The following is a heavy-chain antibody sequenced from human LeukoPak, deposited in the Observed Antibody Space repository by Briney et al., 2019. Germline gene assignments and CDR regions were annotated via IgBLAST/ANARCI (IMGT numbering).Heavy chain of an antibody. Sequence: PGGSLRLSRAPSGFPLRNNVMTWVRQAPGGGLDWRAEIPGSGSSTSHAESVKRRYTISRDNTKTMLYLQMNSLRAEDTTVYYCTKTFPYGTTSYAFSDYWGQGALRSVSS. CDR2: IPGSGSST. V-gene: IGHV3-23*01. CDR1: GFPLRNNV. D-gene: IGHD2/OR15-2a*01. J-gene: IGHJ4*02. CDR3: TKTFPYGTTSYAFSDY.